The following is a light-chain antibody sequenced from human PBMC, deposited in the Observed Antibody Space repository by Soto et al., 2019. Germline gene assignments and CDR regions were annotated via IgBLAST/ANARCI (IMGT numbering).Light chain of an antibody. J-gene: IGKJ1*01. CDR1: QSVSSTY. CDR3: QHYNTWPWT. V-gene: IGKV3-15*01. Sequence: IVLTQSPGTLSLSPGETATLSCRASQSVSSTYLAWYQQKPGQAPGLLMYDAIIRAAGIPARFSGSGSETEFILTISSLQSEDSATYYCQHYNTWPWTFGQGTNVDIK. CDR2: DAI.